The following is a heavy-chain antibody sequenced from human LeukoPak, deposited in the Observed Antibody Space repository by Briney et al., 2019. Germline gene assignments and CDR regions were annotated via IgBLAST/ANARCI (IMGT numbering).Heavy chain of an antibody. D-gene: IGHD3-3*01. CDR3: ALILRISDFDY. CDR1: GFTFSSYE. J-gene: IGHJ4*02. V-gene: IGHV3-48*03. CDR2: ISSSGSTI. Sequence: GGSLRLSCAASGFTFSSYEMNWVRQAPGKGLEWVSYISSSGSTIYYADSVKGRFTISRDNAKNTLYLQMNSLRAEDTAVYYCALILRISDFDYWGQGTLVTVSS.